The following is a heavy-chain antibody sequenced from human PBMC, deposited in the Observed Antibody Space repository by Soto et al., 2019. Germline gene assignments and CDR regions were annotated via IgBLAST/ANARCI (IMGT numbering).Heavy chain of an antibody. J-gene: IGHJ6*02. CDR3: VRMYYDILTGYYMNGMDV. D-gene: IGHD3-9*01. V-gene: IGHV1-69*06. CDR2: IIPIFGTA. Sequence: ASVKVSCKASGGTFSSYAISWVRQAPGQGLEWMGGIIPIFGTANYAQKFQGRVTITADKSTSTAYTELSSLRSEDTAVYYCVRMYYDILTGYYMNGMDVWGQGTTVTVSS. CDR1: GGTFSSYA.